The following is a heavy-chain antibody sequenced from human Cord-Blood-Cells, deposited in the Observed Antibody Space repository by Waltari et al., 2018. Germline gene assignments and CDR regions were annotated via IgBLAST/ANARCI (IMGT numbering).Heavy chain of an antibody. D-gene: IGHD6-6*01. Sequence: QVQLQQWGAGLLKPSETLSLPCAVYGGSFSGYYWSWIRHPLGMGLEWIGEINHSGSPNYNPSLKSRVTISVDTSKNQFSLKLSSVTAADTAVYYCARGRGGSYSSSFTFDYWGQGTLVTVSS. V-gene: IGHV4-34*01. J-gene: IGHJ4*02. CDR2: INHSGSP. CDR1: GGSFSGYY. CDR3: ARGRGGSYSSSFTFDY.